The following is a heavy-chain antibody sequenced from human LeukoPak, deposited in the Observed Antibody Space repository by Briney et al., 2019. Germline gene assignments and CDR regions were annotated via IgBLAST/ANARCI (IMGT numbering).Heavy chain of an antibody. D-gene: IGHD3-22*01. CDR2: IKQDGSEK. V-gene: IGHV3-7*01. Sequence: GGSLRLSCAASGFTFSSYWMSWVRQAPGKGLEWVANIKQDGSEKYYVDTVKGRFTISRDNAKNSLYLQMNSLRAEDTAVYYCARDPIYYDSSGYYRHYYMDVWGKGTTVTVSS. CDR1: GFTFSSYW. J-gene: IGHJ6*03. CDR3: ARDPIYYDSSGYYRHYYMDV.